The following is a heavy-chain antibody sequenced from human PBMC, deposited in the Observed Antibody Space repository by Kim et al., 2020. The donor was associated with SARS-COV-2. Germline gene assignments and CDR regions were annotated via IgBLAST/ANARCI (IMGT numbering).Heavy chain of an antibody. CDR3: ARDTREKLYYYGSGSSYRDAFDI. CDR2: IYYSGST. J-gene: IGHJ3*02. D-gene: IGHD3-10*01. CDR1: GGSISSSSYY. V-gene: IGHV4-39*07. Sequence: SETLSLTCTVSGGSISSSSYYWGWIRQPPGKGLEWIGSIYYSGSTYYNPSLKSRVTISVDTSKNQFSLKLSSVTAADTAVYYCARDTREKLYYYGSGSSYRDAFDIRGQGTMVTLSS.